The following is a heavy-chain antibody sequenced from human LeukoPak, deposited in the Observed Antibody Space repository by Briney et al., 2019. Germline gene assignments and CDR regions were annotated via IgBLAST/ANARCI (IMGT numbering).Heavy chain of an antibody. J-gene: IGHJ6*03. Sequence: GASVKVSCKASGYTFTSYGISWVRQAPGQGLEWMGWISAYNGNTNYAQKLQGRVTMTTDTSTSTAYMELRSLRSDDTAVYYCARVVVVPAAISIYYYYYMDVWGKGTTVTISS. CDR3: ARVVVVPAAISIYYYYYMDV. V-gene: IGHV1-18*01. CDR2: ISAYNGNT. CDR1: GYTFTSYG. D-gene: IGHD2-2*01.